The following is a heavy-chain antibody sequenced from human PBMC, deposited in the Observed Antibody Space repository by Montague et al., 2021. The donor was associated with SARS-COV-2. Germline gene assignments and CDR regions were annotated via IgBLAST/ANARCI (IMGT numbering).Heavy chain of an antibody. CDR1: GGSIMSCDYY. D-gene: IGHD1-1*01. CDR2: IYYSGRT. J-gene: IGHJ4*02. V-gene: IGHV4-39*01. CDR3: ARHETGDLPFGV. Sequence: SETLSLTCTVSGGSIMSCDYYWGWIRQAPGKGLEWIGSIYYSGRTIYTPSLKTRISMSIDKSKNQFSLRLNSVTAADTSMYYCARHETGDLPFGVWGQGTLVTVSS.